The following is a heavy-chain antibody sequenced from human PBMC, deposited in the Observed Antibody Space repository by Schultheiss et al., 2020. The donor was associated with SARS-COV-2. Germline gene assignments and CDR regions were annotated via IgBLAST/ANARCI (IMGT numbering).Heavy chain of an antibody. D-gene: IGHD1-14*01. J-gene: IGHJ6*02. CDR1: GGSISSGGYY. Sequence: SETLSLTCTVSGGSISSGGYYWGWIRQPPGKGLEWIGSIYYSGSTNYNPSLKSRVTISVDTSKNQFSLKLSSVTAADTAVYYCARGREATTYGMDVWGQGTTVTVSS. CDR2: IYYSGST. CDR3: ARGREATTYGMDV. V-gene: IGHV4-39*07.